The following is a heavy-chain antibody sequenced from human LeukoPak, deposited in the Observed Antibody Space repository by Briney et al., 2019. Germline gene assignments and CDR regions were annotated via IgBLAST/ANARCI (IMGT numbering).Heavy chain of an antibody. D-gene: IGHD3/OR15-3a*01. Sequence: GGSLRLSCAASEFSVGSNYMTWVRQAPGKGREWVSFIYRGGRTYYADSVEGRFTISRDNSNNTLYLQMDSLRADETALYYCARSRIRSWTDRFDNWGQGTLVTVSS. CDR1: EFSVGSNY. J-gene: IGHJ4*02. CDR2: IYRGGRT. V-gene: IGHV3-66*01. CDR3: ARSRIRSWTDRFDN.